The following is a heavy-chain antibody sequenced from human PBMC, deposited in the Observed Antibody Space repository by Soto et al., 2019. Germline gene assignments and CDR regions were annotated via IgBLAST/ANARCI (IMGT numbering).Heavy chain of an antibody. Sequence: QITLNESGPTVVRPTETLTLTCRFSGFSLTTSGVGVGWVRQSPGKAPEWLARIYWDDDKRYSESLKSRLTITKDPCKDQVVLTVANLDPTDTATYYCAHRVLRTCFGLLPTTAIYFDFWGQGTPVAVSS. J-gene: IGHJ4*02. V-gene: IGHV2-5*02. CDR3: AHRVLRTCFGLLPTTAIYFDF. D-gene: IGHD3-3*01. CDR1: GFSLTTSGVG. CDR2: IYWDDDK.